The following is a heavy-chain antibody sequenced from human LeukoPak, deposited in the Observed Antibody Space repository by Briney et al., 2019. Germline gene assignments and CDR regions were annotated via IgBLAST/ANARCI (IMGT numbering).Heavy chain of an antibody. D-gene: IGHD6-19*01. Sequence: PGRSLRLSCAASGFTFSSYGMHWVRQAPGKGLEWVAVISYDGSNKYYADSVKGRFTISRDNSKNTLYQQMNSLRAEDTAVYYCAKDSEAVAYGYFDYWGQGTLVTVSS. CDR2: ISYDGSNK. V-gene: IGHV3-30*18. CDR3: AKDSEAVAYGYFDY. J-gene: IGHJ4*02. CDR1: GFTFSSYG.